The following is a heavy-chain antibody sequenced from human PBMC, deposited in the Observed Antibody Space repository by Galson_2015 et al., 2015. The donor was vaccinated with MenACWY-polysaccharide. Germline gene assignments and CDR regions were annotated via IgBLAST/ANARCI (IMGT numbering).Heavy chain of an antibody. CDR2: MSPTSGNT. CDR1: GYTFSTYD. CDR3: ARGGRRGVWYEGDY. V-gene: IGHV1-8*01. J-gene: IGHJ4*02. Sequence: SVKVSCKASGYTFSTYDITWVRQAPGQGLEWMAWMSPTSGNTGSAQKFQGRVTMTWNTSISTAYMELSSLRSEDTAVYYCARGGRRGVWYEGDYWGQGTLVTVSS. D-gene: IGHD6-19*01.